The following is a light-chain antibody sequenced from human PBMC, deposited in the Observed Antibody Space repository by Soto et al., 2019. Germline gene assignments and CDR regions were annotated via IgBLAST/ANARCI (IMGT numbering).Light chain of an antibody. CDR1: QSVSNY. V-gene: IGKV3-11*01. CDR2: DTF. J-gene: IGKJ1*01. Sequence: EIVLTQSPATLSFSPWERATLSCRASQSVSNYLTWYQQKPGQAPRLLVYDTFNRASGVPARFTGSGSDTDFTLTISSLEPEDFAVYYCQQRAGWPRTFGQGTKVDIK. CDR3: QQRAGWPRT.